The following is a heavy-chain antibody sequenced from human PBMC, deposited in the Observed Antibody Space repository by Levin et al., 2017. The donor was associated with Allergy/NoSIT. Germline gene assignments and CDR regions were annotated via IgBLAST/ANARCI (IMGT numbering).Heavy chain of an antibody. V-gene: IGHV3-30-3*01. Sequence: QPGGSLRLSCAASGFTFSSYAMHWVRQAPGKGLEWVAVISYDGSNKYYADSVKGRFTISRDNSKNTLYLQMNSLRAEDTAVYYCASFPRRAYSSVFRNPWGQGTLVTVSS. CDR1: GFTFSSYA. D-gene: IGHD6-25*01. J-gene: IGHJ5*02. CDR2: ISYDGSNK. CDR3: ASFPRRAYSSVFRNP.